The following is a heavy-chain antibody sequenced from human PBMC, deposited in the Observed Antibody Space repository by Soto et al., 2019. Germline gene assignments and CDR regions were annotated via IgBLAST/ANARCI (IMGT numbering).Heavy chain of an antibody. J-gene: IGHJ6*02. CDR1: GASVNTYS. Sequence: HSETLSLTCTVSGASVNTYSWSWIRQPAWRGLEWIGRIYTSASTNYSPSLKGRVTLSVDTSKNQVSLKLTSVTAADTAIYYCAKDREEGYNFYYGMDVWGQGATVTVSS. CDR2: IYTSAST. V-gene: IGHV4-4*07. D-gene: IGHD2-2*02. CDR3: AKDREEGYNFYYGMDV.